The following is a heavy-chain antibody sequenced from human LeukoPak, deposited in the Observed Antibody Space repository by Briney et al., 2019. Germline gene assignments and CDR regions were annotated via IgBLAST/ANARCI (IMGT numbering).Heavy chain of an antibody. J-gene: IGHJ4*02. V-gene: IGHV4-34*01. D-gene: IGHD3-22*01. CDR2: INHSGST. Sequence: SETLSLTCAVYGGSFSGYYWSWIRQPPGKGLEWIGEINHSGSTNYNPSLKSRVTISVDTSKNQFSLKLSSVTAADTAVYYCARRASPRGYYYDSSGYYFPVYYFDYWGQGTLVTVSS. CDR3: ARRASPRGYYYDSSGYYFPVYYFDY. CDR1: GGSFSGYY.